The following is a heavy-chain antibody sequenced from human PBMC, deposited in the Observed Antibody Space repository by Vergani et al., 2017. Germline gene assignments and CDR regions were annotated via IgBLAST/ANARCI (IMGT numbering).Heavy chain of an antibody. CDR1: GYSLTNYW. J-gene: IGHJ4*02. Sequence: EVPLVQSGAEVKKPGESLKISCPISGYSLTNYWIGCVRQMPGKGLEWMGIIHPADSDTRYSPSFQGQVTISVDKSISTAYLQRSSLRAADSAMYYCARRYGRDSSGSKYFDYWGQGTLVTVSS. CDR2: IHPADSDT. CDR3: ARRYGRDSSGSKYFDY. V-gene: IGHV5-51*01. D-gene: IGHD3-22*01.